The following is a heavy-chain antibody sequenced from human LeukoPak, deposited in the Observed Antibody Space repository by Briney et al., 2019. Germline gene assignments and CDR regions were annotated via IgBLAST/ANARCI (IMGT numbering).Heavy chain of an antibody. CDR2: IMPLFNTA. CDR3: ARVDRYHYYLDV. Sequence: SVKVSCKASGGTFSSYSITWVRQAPGQGLEWMGGIMPLFNTANYAQQFQGRVTITTNESTSTAYMELSSLRFEDTAMYYCARVDRYHYYLDVWGKGTTVTVSS. J-gene: IGHJ6*03. CDR1: GGTFSSYS. V-gene: IGHV1-69*05.